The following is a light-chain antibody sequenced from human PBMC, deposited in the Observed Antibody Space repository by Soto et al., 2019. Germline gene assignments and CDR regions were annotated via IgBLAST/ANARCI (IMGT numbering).Light chain of an antibody. CDR2: GAS. V-gene: IGKV3-20*01. J-gene: IGKJ2*01. Sequence: EIVLTQSPGTLSLSPGERATLSCRASQRVSSNYLAWYQQKPGQAPRLLIYGASSRATGIPDRFSGSGSGTDFTLTISRLEPEDFAVYYCLQSGSSYTFGQGTKLEI. CDR3: LQSGSSYT. CDR1: QRVSSNY.